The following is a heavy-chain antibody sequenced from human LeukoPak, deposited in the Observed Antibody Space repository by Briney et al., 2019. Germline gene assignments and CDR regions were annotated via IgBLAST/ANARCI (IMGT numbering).Heavy chain of an antibody. J-gene: IGHJ6*03. Sequence: GASAKVSCKASGYTFTSYYMHWVRQAPGQGLEWMGIINPSGGSTSYAQKFQGRVTMTRDTSTSTVYMELSSLRSEDTAVYYCARAREIAVAGRYYYYMDVWGKGTTVTVSS. CDR3: ARAREIAVAGRYYYYMDV. D-gene: IGHD6-19*01. CDR2: INPSGGST. V-gene: IGHV1-46*01. CDR1: GYTFTSYY.